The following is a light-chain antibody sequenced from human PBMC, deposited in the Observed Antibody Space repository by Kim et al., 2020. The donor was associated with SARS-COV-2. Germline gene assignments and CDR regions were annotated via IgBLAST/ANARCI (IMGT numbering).Light chain of an antibody. CDR3: QQSYSIPHT. J-gene: IGKJ2*01. Sequence: DIQMTQSPSSLSTSVGDRVTITCRASQNIRSYLNWYQQKPGKAPNLLIYGASSLQSGVPSRFSGSGSGTDFTLTISSLQPEDFATYYCQQSYSIPHTLGQGTKLEI. CDR1: QNIRSY. V-gene: IGKV1-39*01. CDR2: GAS.